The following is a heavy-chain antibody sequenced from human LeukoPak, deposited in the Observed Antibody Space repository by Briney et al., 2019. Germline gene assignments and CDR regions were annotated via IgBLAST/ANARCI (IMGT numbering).Heavy chain of an antibody. CDR3: ARERGYCSSTSCYRGYMDV. CDR2: IIPIFGTA. CDR1: GGTFSSYA. V-gene: IGHV1-69*01. Sequence: GSSVEVSCKASGGTFSSYAISWVRQAPGQGLEWMGGIIPIFGTANYAQKFQGRVTITADESTSTAYMELSSLRSEDTAVYYCARERGYCSSTSCYRGYMDVWGKGTTVTVSS. D-gene: IGHD2-2*01. J-gene: IGHJ6*03.